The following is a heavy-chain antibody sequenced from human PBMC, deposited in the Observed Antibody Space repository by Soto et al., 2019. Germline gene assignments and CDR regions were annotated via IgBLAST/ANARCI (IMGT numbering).Heavy chain of an antibody. V-gene: IGHV3-30*18. J-gene: IGHJ4*02. CDR1: GFTFSSYG. D-gene: IGHD1-26*01. CDR2: ISYDGSNK. CDR3: AKDRRSGSYVTDFDY. Sequence: QVQLVESGGGVVQPGRSLRLSCAASGFTFSSYGMHWVRQAPGKGLEWVAVISYDGSNKYYADSVKGRFTISRDNSKNTLYLQMNSLRAEDTAVYYCAKDRRSGSYVTDFDYWGQGTLVTVSS.